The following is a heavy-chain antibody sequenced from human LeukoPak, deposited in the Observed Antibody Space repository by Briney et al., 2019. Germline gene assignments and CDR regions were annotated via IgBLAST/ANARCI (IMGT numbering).Heavy chain of an antibody. CDR2: ISAYNGNT. V-gene: IGHV1-18*01. J-gene: IGHJ5*02. CDR1: GYTFTSYG. Sequence: ASVTVSCKASGYTFTSYGISWVRQAPGQGLEWMGWISAYNGNTNYAQKLQGRVTMTTDTSTSTAYMELRSLRSDDTAVYYCARAPSGYCSGGSCYGNWFDPWGQGTLVTVSS. CDR3: ARAPSGYCSGGSCYGNWFDP. D-gene: IGHD2-15*01.